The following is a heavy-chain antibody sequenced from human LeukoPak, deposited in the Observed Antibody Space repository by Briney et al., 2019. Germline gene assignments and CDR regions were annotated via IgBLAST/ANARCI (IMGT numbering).Heavy chain of an antibody. CDR3: ARARGVSTGYRPIDY. CDR1: GFTFSTSG. J-gene: IGHJ4*02. Sequence: GGSLRLSCAASGFTFSTSGMHWVRQAPGKGLEWVAVIWYDGSNNHYAESVKGRFSISRDNSKSTLYLQMNSLRAEDTAVYYCARARGVSTGYRPIDYWGQGTLVTVSS. D-gene: IGHD3-22*01. V-gene: IGHV3-33*01. CDR2: IWYDGSNN.